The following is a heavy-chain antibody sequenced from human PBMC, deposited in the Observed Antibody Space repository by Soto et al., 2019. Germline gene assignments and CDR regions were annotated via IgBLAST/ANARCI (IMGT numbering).Heavy chain of an antibody. Sequence: PSQTLSLTCXISGDSVSSNSAAWNWIRQSPSRGLEWLGRTYYRSRRYSDYAGSLKSRITINPDTSSNQFSLQLHSVTPEDTAVYYCARDRRSGTYNYNWFDPWGQGTLVTVSS. D-gene: IGHD1-26*01. CDR2: TYYRSRRYS. CDR3: ARDRRSGTYNYNWFDP. V-gene: IGHV6-1*01. J-gene: IGHJ5*02. CDR1: GDSVSSNSAA.